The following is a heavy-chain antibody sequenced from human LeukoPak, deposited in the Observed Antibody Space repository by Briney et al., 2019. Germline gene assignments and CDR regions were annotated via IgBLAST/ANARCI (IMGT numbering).Heavy chain of an antibody. CDR1: GFTFSSYA. Sequence: GGSLRLSCAASGFTFSSYAMSWLRQAPGKGLEWVSAISGSGGSTYYADPVKGRFTIFRHNSSDTLYLQMNSLRAEDTAVYYCAKGYYDYVWGSYYFDYWGQGTLVTVSS. J-gene: IGHJ4*02. CDR3: AKGYYDYVWGSYYFDY. D-gene: IGHD3-16*01. CDR2: ISGSGGST. V-gene: IGHV3-23*01.